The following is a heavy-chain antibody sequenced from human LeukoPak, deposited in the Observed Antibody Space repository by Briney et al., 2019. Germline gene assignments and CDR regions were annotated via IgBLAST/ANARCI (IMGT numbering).Heavy chain of an antibody. CDR1: GYTFTSYG. V-gene: IGHV1-18*01. CDR3: ARHMATYYYDSSGYYAFDY. CDR2: ISAYNGNT. Sequence: ASVKVSCKASGYTFTSYGISWVRQAPGQGLEWMGWISAYNGNTNYAQKLQGRVTMTTDTSTSTAYMELRSLRSDDTAVYYCARHMATYYYDSSGYYAFDYWGQGTLVTVSS. J-gene: IGHJ4*02. D-gene: IGHD3-22*01.